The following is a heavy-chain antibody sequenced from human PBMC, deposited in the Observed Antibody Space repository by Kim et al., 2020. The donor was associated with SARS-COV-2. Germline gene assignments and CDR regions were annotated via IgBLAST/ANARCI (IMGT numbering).Heavy chain of an antibody. CDR3: ARGGGDYFDY. J-gene: IGHJ4*02. V-gene: IGHV4-59*09. D-gene: IGHD4-17*01. CDR2: ST. Sequence: STTYNPSLQSRVTISVDTSKNQFSLKLSSVTAADTAVYYCARGGGDYFDYWGQGTLVTVSS.